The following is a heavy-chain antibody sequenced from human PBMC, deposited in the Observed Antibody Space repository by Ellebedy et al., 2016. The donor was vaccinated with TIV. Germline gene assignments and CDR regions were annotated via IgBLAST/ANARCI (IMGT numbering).Heavy chain of an antibody. J-gene: IGHJ6*02. CDR1: GFTFSSYA. D-gene: IGHD6-13*01. CDR3: ARDPLRGAAAWFGMDV. CDR2: ISYDGSNK. Sequence: PGGSLRLSCAASGFTFSSYAMHWVRQAPGKGLEGGAVISYDGSNKYYADPVKGLLTISRDNSKNTLYLQMNSLKAEDTAVYYCARDPLRGAAAWFGMDVWGQGTTVTVSS. V-gene: IGHV3-30*01.